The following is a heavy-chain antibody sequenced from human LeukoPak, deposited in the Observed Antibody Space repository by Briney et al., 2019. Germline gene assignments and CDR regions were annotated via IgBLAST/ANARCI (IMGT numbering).Heavy chain of an antibody. CDR3: ARAMDTVVTPRSDAFDI. CDR1: GGTFSSYA. J-gene: IGHJ3*02. Sequence: SVKVSCKASGGTFSSYAISWVRQAPGQGLEWMGGIIPIFGTANYAQKFQGRVTITADESTSTAYMELSSLRSEDTAVYYCARAMDTVVTPRSDAFDIWGQGTTVTVSS. V-gene: IGHV1-69*13. D-gene: IGHD4-23*01. CDR2: IIPIFGTA.